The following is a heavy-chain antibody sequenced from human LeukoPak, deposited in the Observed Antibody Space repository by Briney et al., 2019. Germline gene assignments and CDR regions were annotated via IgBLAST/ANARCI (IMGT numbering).Heavy chain of an antibody. D-gene: IGHD3/OR15-3a*01. CDR2: MSYHGSNK. CDR3: AKDGFLTGYYTEASSFDY. Sequence: GRSLSPSCAASGFTFSSYGIHWVRQAASKGREWVAVMSYHGSNKYYEGSVKGRFTISRDNSKNPLYLQMNSLRAADTAVYYCAKDGFLTGYYTEASSFDYWGQGTLVTVSS. V-gene: IGHV3-30*18. J-gene: IGHJ4*01. CDR1: GFTFSSYG.